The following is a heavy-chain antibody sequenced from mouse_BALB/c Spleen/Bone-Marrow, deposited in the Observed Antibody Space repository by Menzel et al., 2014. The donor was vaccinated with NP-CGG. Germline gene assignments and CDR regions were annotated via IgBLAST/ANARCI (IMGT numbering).Heavy chain of an antibody. CDR1: GYTFTDHA. CDR3: ARSGKVRNAMDY. D-gene: IGHD2-14*01. CDR2: ISGYYGDA. V-gene: IGHV1S137*01. Sequence: VKLMESGAKLVRPGVSVKISCKGSGYTFTDHAIHWVKGSHAKSLEWIGVISGYYGDAIYNQKFKGKATMTVDKSSCTAYMELARLTSEDSAIYYCARSGKVRNAMDYWGQGTSVTVSS. J-gene: IGHJ4*01.